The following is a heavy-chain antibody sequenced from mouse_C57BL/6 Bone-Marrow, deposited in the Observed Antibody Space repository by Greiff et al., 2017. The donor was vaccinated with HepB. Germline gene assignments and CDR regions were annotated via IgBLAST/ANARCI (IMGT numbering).Heavy chain of an antibody. J-gene: IGHJ1*03. CDR2: INSDGGST. V-gene: IGHV5-2*01. CDR3: ARQARYYGSSLWYFDV. D-gene: IGHD1-1*01. Sequence: DVKLQESGGGLVQPGESLKLSCESNEYEFPSHDMSWVRKTPEKRLELVAAINSDGGSTYYPDTMERRFIISRDNTKKTLYLQMSSLRSEDTALYYCARQARYYGSSLWYFDVWGTGTTVTVSS. CDR1: EYEFPSHD.